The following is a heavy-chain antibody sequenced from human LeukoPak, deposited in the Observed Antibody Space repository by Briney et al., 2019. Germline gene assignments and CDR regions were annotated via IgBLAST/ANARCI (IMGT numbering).Heavy chain of an antibody. CDR1: GGSISSSNW. J-gene: IGHJ4*02. V-gene: IGHV4-4*02. D-gene: IGHD2-21*02. Sequence: SGTLSLTCAVSGGSISSSNWWSWVRQPPGKGLEWIGEIYHSGSTNYNPSLKSRVTISVDKSKNQFSLKLSSVTAADTAVYYCAREAYCGGDCSVLDYWGQGTLVTVSS. CDR2: IYHSGST. CDR3: AREAYCGGDCSVLDY.